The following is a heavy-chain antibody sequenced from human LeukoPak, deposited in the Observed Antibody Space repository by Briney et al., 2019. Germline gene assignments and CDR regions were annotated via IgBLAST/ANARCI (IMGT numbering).Heavy chain of an antibody. CDR3: ARVRAGYCTSTSCYTGMDV. CDR1: GGTFSSYA. Sequence: SVKVSCKASGGTFSSYAISWVRQAPGQGLEWMGGIIPIFGTANYAQKFQGRVTITADESTSTAYMELSSLRAEDTAVYYCARVRAGYCTSTSCYTGMDVWGQGTTVTVSS. CDR2: IIPIFGTA. D-gene: IGHD2-2*01. J-gene: IGHJ6*02. V-gene: IGHV1-69*13.